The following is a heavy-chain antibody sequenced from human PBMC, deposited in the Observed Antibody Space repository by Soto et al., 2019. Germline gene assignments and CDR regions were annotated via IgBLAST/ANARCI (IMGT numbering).Heavy chain of an antibody. Sequence: GSLRLSCAASGFTFSSHWMSWFRRAAGKGLEWVANIKTDGSEKYYADSVKGRFTISRDNTQNSVFLQMNSLRAEDTAVYYCTRVHMLAVPAASPWFDTGGQGT. CDR3: TRVHMLAVPAASPWFDT. CDR2: IKTDGSEK. V-gene: IGHV3-7*04. CDR1: GFTFSSHW. J-gene: IGHJ5*02. D-gene: IGHD2-2*01.